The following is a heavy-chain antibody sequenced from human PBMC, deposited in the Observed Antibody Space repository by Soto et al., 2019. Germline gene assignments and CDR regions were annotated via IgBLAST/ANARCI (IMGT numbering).Heavy chain of an antibody. D-gene: IGHD3-16*01. V-gene: IGHV1-69*06. CDR1: GGTFSSYA. J-gene: IGHJ6*02. CDR2: IIPIFGTA. CDR3: ASSDTSWGYYYYGMDG. Sequence: VQLVQSGAEVKKPGTSVKVSCKASGGTFSSYAISWVRQAPGQGLEWMGGIIPIFGTANYAQKFQGRVTITADKSTSTAYMELSSLRSEDTAVYYCASSDTSWGYYYYGMDGWGHGNTVTVSS.